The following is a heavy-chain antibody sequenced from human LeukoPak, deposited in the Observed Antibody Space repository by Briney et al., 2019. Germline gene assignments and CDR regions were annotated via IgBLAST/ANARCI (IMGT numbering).Heavy chain of an antibody. CDR2: IYYSGST. D-gene: IGHD3-9*01. J-gene: IGHJ4*02. CDR1: GGSISSYY. CDR3: ARGLLRYFDWLLRAPGTLDY. V-gene: IGHV4-59*12. Sequence: SETLSLTCTVSGGSISSYYWSWIRQPPGKGLEWIGYIYYSGSTNYNPSLKSRVTISVDTSKNQFSLKLSSVTAADTAVYYCARGLLRYFDWLLRAPGTLDYWGQGTLVTVSS.